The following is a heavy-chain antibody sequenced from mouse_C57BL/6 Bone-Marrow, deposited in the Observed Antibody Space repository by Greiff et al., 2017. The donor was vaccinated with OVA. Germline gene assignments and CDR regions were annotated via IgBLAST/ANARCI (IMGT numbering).Heavy chain of an antibody. CDR3: ARSNITTVVAH. Sequence: QVQLQQPGAELVKPGASVKLSCKASGYTFTSYWMHWVKQRPGQGLEWIGMIHPNSGSTNYNEKFKSKATLTVDKSSSTAYMQLSSLTSEDAAVYYCARSNITTVVAHWGQGTTLTVSS. CDR2: IHPNSGST. D-gene: IGHD1-1*01. CDR1: GYTFTSYW. V-gene: IGHV1-64*01. J-gene: IGHJ2*01.